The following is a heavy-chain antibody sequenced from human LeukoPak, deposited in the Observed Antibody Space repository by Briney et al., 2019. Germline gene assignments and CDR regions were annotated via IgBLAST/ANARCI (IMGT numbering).Heavy chain of an antibody. Sequence: ASVKVSCKASGYTFTSYGISWVRQAPGQGLEWMGWISVYNGNTKYAQEFQGRDTMTKDTSTSTAYMELSSLRSDDTAVYYCARGFTHRMYYSAGGDAFDIWGQGTMVTVSS. V-gene: IGHV1-18*01. J-gene: IGHJ3*02. CDR2: ISVYNGNT. CDR3: ARGFTHRMYYSAGGDAFDI. D-gene: IGHD3-10*01. CDR1: GYTFTSYG.